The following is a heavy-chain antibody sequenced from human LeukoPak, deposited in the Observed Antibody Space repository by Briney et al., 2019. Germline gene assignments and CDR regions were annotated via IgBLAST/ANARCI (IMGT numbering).Heavy chain of an antibody. CDR2: INSDGSST. J-gene: IGHJ6*02. CDR3: AREYVVPGYYYGMDV. V-gene: IGHV3-74*01. CDR1: GFTFSSYW. D-gene: IGHD2-15*01. Sequence: GGSLRLSCAASGFTFSSYWMHWVRQAPGKGLVWVSRINSDGSSTSYADSVKGRFTISRDNAKNTLYLQMNSLRAEDTAVYYCAREYVVPGYYYGMDVWGQGTTVTVSS.